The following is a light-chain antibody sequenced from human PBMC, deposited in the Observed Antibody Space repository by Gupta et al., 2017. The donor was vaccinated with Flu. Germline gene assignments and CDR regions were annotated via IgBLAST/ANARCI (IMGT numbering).Light chain of an antibody. J-gene: IGLJ3*02. CDR1: SIGRKS. CDR3: QVWHRSSGHLRV. CDR2: DDS. Sequence: SYVLTQPPSVSVAPGQTARITWWGDSIGRKSVHWYQQKPGQAPVVVVYDDSDRPSGIPERFSGSNSDNTATLTISKVEAGDEAEYFCQVWHRSSGHLRVFGGGTKLTVL. V-gene: IGLV3-21*02.